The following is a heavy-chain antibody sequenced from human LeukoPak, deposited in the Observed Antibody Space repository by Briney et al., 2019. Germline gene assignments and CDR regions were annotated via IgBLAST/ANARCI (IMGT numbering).Heavy chain of an antibody. V-gene: IGHV4-59*08. J-gene: IGHJ4*02. CDR3: ARHASGGFHEYYYDSSGYYYYDY. CDR2: INYSGRT. CDR1: GRSISSYY. Sequence: SETLSLTCTVSGRSISSYYWSWIRQPPGKGLEWLGYINYSGRTNYNPSLKSRVTISVDTSKNQFSLKMSSVTAADTAVYYCARHASGGFHEYYYDSSGYYYYDYWGQGTLVTVSS. D-gene: IGHD3-22*01.